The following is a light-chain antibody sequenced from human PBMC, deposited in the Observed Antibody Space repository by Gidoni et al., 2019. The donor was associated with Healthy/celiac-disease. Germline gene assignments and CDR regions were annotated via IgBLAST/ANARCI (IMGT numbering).Light chain of an antibody. CDR1: QSVSSGY. J-gene: IGKJ1*01. CDR3: QQYGSSPPGGT. Sequence: ELVLKQSPRTLSLSPGERATRPCRASQSVSSGYLAWYQQKPGQAPRRLIYGASTSATGIPDRFSGSGSGTDFTLTISRLEPEDYAVYYCQQYGSSPPGGTFGQGTKVEIK. V-gene: IGKV3-20*01. CDR2: GAS.